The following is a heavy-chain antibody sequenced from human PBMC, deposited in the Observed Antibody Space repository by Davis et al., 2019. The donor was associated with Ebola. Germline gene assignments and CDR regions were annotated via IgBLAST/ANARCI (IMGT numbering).Heavy chain of an antibody. CDR1: EGAFSNSA. Sequence: AASVKVSCKASEGAFSNSALSWVRQAPGQGLEWMGWINTNTGKPRYAQGFTGRFVFSLDTSVSTAYLQISRLQAEDTAVYYCARETTEMAFDIWGQGTMVTISA. J-gene: IGHJ3*02. CDR3: ARETTEMAFDI. CDR2: INTNTGKP. D-gene: IGHD4-11*01. V-gene: IGHV7-4-1*02.